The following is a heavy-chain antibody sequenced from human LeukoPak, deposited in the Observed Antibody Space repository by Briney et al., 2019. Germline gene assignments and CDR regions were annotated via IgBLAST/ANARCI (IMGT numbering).Heavy chain of an antibody. CDR1: GFTFSSYT. J-gene: IGHJ4*02. CDR2: ISSGGTFV. D-gene: IGHD2-21*01. V-gene: IGHV3-21*01. Sequence: WGSLRLSCTGSGFTFSSYTLRWVRQAPGKELEWVSSISSGGTFVFYADSVTGRFTISRDNAGKFLYLQMDSLRAEDTAVYYCATLGCAGENCPRAGRALGGYWGQGTMATVSS. CDR3: ATLGCAGENCPRAGRALGGY.